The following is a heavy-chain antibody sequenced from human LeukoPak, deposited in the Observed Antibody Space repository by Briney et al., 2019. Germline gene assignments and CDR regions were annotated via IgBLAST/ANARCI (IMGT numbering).Heavy chain of an antibody. CDR2: ISTYSGDT. V-gene: IGHV1-18*01. CDR1: GYTFTSYG. Sequence: GASVKVSCKASGYTFTSYGISWVRQAPGQGLEWMGWISTYSGDTIYAQELQVRLTMTIDTSTSTAYMELRSLKSDDTAVYYCERGTDSSNWPDAFDFWGEGTMVTVSS. J-gene: IGHJ3*01. D-gene: IGHD6-13*01. CDR3: ERGTDSSNWPDAFDF.